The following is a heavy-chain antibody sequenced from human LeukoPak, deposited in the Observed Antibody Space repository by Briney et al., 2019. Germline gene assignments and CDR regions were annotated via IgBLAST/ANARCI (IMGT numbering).Heavy chain of an antibody. J-gene: IGHJ4*02. D-gene: IGHD5-12*01. CDR2: INPSGGST. CDR1: GYTFTSYY. V-gene: IGHV1-46*03. Sequence: ASVKVSCKASGYTFTSYYMHWVRQAPGQGLEWMGIINPSGGSTSYAQKFQGRVTMTRDTSTSTVYMELSSLRSEDTAVYYCARDTPGDIVPTYYFDYWGQGTLVTVSS. CDR3: ARDTPGDIVPTYYFDY.